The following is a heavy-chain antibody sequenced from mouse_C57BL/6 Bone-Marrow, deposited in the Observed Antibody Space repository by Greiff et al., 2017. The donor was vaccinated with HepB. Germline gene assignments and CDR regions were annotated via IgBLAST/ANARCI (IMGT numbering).Heavy chain of an antibody. CDR2: IWSGGST. Sequence: VQLKESGPGLVQPSQSLSITCTVSGFSLTSYGVHWVRQSPGKGLEWLGVIWSGGSTDYNAAFISRLSISKDNSKSQVFFKMNSLQADDTAIYYCARGPLYYGNHYYAMDYWGQGTSVTVSS. CDR3: ARGPLYYGNHYYAMDY. V-gene: IGHV2-2*01. J-gene: IGHJ4*01. CDR1: GFSLTSYG. D-gene: IGHD2-1*01.